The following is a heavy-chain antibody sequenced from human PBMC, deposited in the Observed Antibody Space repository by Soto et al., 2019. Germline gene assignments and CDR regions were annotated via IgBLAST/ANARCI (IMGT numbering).Heavy chain of an antibody. V-gene: IGHV4-39*01. Sequence: PSETLSLTCTVSGGSISGSGYYWGWIRQPPGKGLEWIGTIYYSGSTYSNSSLKSRVTISVDTSKNQFSLKLSSVTAADTAIYYCARLDGEFDPWGQGTLVTVSS. D-gene: IGHD3-9*01. CDR3: ARLDGEFDP. CDR1: GGSISGSGYY. J-gene: IGHJ5*02. CDR2: IYYSGST.